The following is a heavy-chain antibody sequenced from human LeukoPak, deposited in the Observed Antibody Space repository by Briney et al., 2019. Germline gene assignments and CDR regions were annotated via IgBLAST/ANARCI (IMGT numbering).Heavy chain of an antibody. CDR2: VYTSGST. CDR1: GGSIGSYY. D-gene: IGHD2-8*02. V-gene: IGHV4-4*09. CDR3: ARSHWYEYLYN. J-gene: IGHJ1*01. Sequence: SETLSLTCTVSGGSIGSYYWSWIRQPPGKGLEWIGYVYTSGSTNYNPSFKSRVTISADTSKNQFSLRLTSVTAADTALYYCARSHWYEYLYNCGQGGLLSASS.